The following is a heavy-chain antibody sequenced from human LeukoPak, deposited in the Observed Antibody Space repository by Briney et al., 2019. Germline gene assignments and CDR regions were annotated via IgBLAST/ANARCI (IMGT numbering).Heavy chain of an antibody. Sequence: SETLSLTCTVSGGSISSRKWWGWVRQPPGKGLEWIGEIYHSGYTNYNPSFKSRVTISEDQSRNQFSLKLTSVTAADTAIYYCAGPPYNSGGYIFDVGGQGTMVSVSS. CDR3: AGPPYNSGGYIFDV. CDR2: IYHSGYT. V-gene: IGHV4-4*02. CDR1: GGSISSRKW. J-gene: IGHJ3*01. D-gene: IGHD5-12*01.